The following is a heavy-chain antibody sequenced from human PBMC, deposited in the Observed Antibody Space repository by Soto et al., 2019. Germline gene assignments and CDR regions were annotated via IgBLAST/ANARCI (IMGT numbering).Heavy chain of an antibody. V-gene: IGHV1-2*02. D-gene: IGHD1-7*01. J-gene: IGHJ4*02. Sequence: QVRLMQSGPEVRRPGASVTVSCKASGYTFTHYFIHWVRRAPGQGLEWMGYINPKSGDTHYSQTFRGRVSMTRDTSTDKANMGLSSLKSDDTAVYFCARVPGHKNSRGDFWGQGTQITVSS. CDR2: INPKSGDT. CDR3: ARVPGHKNSRGDF. CDR1: GYTFTHYF.